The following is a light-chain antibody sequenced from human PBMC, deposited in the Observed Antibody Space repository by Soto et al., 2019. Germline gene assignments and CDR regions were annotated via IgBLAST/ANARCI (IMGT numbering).Light chain of an antibody. CDR2: EVN. V-gene: IGLV2-23*02. CDR3: YSYEGGRV. CDR1: ISNVGSYNL. J-gene: IGLJ3*02. Sequence: QSVLTQPASVSGSPGQTITISCTGTISNVGSYNLVSWYQQHPGTAPKLIIYEVNKRPSGVSNLFSDSKSGNTASLTISGLQTEDEADYYCYSYEGGRVFGGGTKVTVL.